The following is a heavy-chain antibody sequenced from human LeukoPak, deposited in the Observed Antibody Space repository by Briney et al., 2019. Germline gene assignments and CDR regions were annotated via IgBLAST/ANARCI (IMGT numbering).Heavy chain of an antibody. CDR2: MNPNSGNT. CDR3: ARESVATNFDY. J-gene: IGHJ4*02. CDR1: GYTFTSYD. V-gene: IGHV1-8*03. D-gene: IGHD5-12*01. Sequence: ASVKVSCKASGYTFTSYDINWVRQATGQGLEWMGWMNPNSGNTGYAQKFQGRVTITRITSISTAYMELSSLRSEDTAVYYCARESVATNFDYWGQGTLVTVSS.